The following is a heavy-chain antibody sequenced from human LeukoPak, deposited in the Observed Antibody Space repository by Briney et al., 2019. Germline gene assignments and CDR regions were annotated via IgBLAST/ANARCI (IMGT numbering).Heavy chain of an antibody. J-gene: IGHJ3*02. CDR1: GFTFNTYA. V-gene: IGHV3-23*01. CDR2: ISGSGSNA. CDR3: AKDREAMVRDGAFDI. D-gene: IGHD5-18*01. Sequence: GGSLRLSCAASGFTFNTYAMTWVRQAPGMGLEWVSGISGSGSNAYYADSVKGRFTISRDNSKNTLYLQMNSLRAEDTAVYYCAKDREAMVRDGAFDIWGQGTMVTVSS.